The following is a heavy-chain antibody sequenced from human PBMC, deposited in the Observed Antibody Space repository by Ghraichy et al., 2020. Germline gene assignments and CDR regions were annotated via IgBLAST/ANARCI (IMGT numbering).Heavy chain of an antibody. V-gene: IGHV4-4*07. D-gene: IGHD6-6*01. CDR3: ARVRFDYRSSYILFVDAFDI. Sequence: SQTLSLTCTVSGVSLSSFYWAWIRQPAGKGLEWIGRIHSSGTTYYNPSLSSRVSMSLATSKNQFSLRLSSVTAADTAVYYCARVRFDYRSSYILFVDAFDIWGQGTMVSVSS. CDR2: IHSSGTT. CDR1: GVSLSSFY. J-gene: IGHJ3*02.